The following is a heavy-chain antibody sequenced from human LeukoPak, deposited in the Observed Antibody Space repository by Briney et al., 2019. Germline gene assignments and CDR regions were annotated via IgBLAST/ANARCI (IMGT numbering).Heavy chain of an antibody. Sequence: SETLSLTCTVSGCTISNYDWSWIRQTPEKGLEWLADIYYTGTTSYNPPPKSRRTISVDPSKNQFPLPLNSVTAADTGVYYCARDRAGGIFEAEIYYLDVWGKGTTVAVSS. CDR3: ARDRAGGIFEAEIYYLDV. D-gene: IGHD3-3*01. V-gene: IGHV4-59*01. J-gene: IGHJ6*03. CDR2: IYYTGTT. CDR1: GCTISNYD.